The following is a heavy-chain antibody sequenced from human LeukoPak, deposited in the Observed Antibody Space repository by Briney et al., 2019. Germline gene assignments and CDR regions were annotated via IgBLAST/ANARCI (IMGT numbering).Heavy chain of an antibody. CDR3: AKAGSGHYYDY. Sequence: GGSLRLSCAASGFAFNSYDMTWVRRAPGKGLEWVSLITTDTYYADSVRGRFTISRDNSKNTLYLQMNSLRADDTAVYYCAKAGSGHYYDYWGQGTLVTVSS. CDR1: GFAFNSYD. V-gene: IGHV3-23*01. D-gene: IGHD3-22*01. J-gene: IGHJ4*02. CDR2: ITTDT.